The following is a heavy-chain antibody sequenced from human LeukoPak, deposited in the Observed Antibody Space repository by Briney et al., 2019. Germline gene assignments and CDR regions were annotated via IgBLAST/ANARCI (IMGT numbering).Heavy chain of an antibody. CDR1: GGTFSSYA. J-gene: IGHJ3*02. V-gene: IGHV1-69*06. D-gene: IGHD3-22*01. CDR2: SMRIFGTP. Sequence: GAPVKVSCKASGGTFSSYASSGVRQAPGRGLEGMGGSMRIFGTPNYAQKCQGRVTITADKATSTAYMELSSLRSEDTAVYYCAYSYYYDSSGYSDAFDIWGQGTMATVSS. CDR3: AYSYYYDSSGYSDAFDI.